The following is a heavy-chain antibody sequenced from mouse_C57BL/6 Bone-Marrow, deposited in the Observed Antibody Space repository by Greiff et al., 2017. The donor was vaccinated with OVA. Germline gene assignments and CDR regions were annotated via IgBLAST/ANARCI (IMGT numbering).Heavy chain of an antibody. CDR1: GYPFTSYW. CDR3: AREDSHYYGSEGFAY. Sequence: QVQLQQSGAELAKPGASVKLSCKASGYPFTSYWMHWVKQRPGQGLEWIGYINPSSGYTKYNQKFKDKATLTADKSSSTAYMQLSSLTYEDSAVSDCAREDSHYYGSEGFAYWGQGTLVTVSA. J-gene: IGHJ3*01. D-gene: IGHD1-1*01. V-gene: IGHV1-7*01. CDR2: INPSSGYT.